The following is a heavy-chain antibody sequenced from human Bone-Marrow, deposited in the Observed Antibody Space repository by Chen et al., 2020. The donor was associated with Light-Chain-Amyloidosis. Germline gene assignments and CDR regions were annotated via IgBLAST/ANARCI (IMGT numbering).Heavy chain of an antibody. V-gene: IGHV4-39*07. J-gene: IGHJ4*02. Sequence: QLQLQESGPGLVKPSETLSLTCTVSGGSLSSSSYYWGWIRQPPGKGLEWIGSIHSSGSTYYSPSLKSRVTISVDTSKNQFSLKLDSVTAADTAVYYGTGDVRLEWAFYWGQGILVTVSS. D-gene: IGHD3-3*01. CDR3: TGDVRLEWAFY. CDR1: GGSLSSSSYY. CDR2: IHSSGST.